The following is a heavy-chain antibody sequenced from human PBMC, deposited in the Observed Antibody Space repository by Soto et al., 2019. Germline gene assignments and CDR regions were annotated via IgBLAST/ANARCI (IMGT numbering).Heavy chain of an antibody. CDR2: IYYSGST. J-gene: IGHJ6*02. CDR1: CGSISSGGYY. V-gene: IGHV4-31*03. D-gene: IGHD2-21*01. CDR3: ARDGIVVVNNYGMDV. Sequence: SETLSLTCTVSCGSISSGGYYWSWIRQHPGKGLEWIGYIYYSGSTYYNPSLKSRVTISVDTSKNQFSLKLSSVTAADTAVYYCARDGIVVVNNYGMDVWGQGTTVTVSS.